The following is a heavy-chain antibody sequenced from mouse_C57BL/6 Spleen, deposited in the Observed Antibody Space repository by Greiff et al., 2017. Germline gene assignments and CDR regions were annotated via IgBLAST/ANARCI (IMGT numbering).Heavy chain of an antibody. CDR1: GYTFTSYW. V-gene: IGHV1-55*01. J-gene: IGHJ3*01. Sequence: QVQLQQPGAELVKPGASVKMSCKASGYTFTSYWITWVKQRPGQGLEWIGEIDPGSGSTNYNEKFKSKATLTVDTSSSTAYMQLSSLTSEDSAVYYCARGDDYSFAYWGQGTLVTVSA. CDR2: IDPGSGST. CDR3: ARGDDYSFAY. D-gene: IGHD2-4*01.